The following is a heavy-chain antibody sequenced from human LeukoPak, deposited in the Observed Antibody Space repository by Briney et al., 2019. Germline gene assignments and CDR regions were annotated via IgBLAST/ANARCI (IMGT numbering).Heavy chain of an antibody. CDR2: IHNDGSGT. J-gene: IGHJ4*02. D-gene: IGHD2-2*01. CDR3: ARDKNYQLRL. V-gene: IGHV3-74*03. Sequence: GGSLRLSCAASGFTFSSYAMSWVRQAPGKGLVWVSRIHNDGSGTTYADSVKGRFTISRDNAKNTVFLQMNSLTVEDTATYYCARDKNYQLRLWGQGTLVTVSS. CDR1: GFTFSSYA.